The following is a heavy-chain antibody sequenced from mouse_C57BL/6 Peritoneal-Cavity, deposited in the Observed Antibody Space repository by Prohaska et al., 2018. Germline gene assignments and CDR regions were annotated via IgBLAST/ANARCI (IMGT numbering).Heavy chain of an antibody. D-gene: IGHD3-2*02. CDR2: INTYSGVP. J-gene: IGHJ2*01. CDR3: SRDSSVQPFDY. CDR1: GYTFTTYG. V-gene: IGHV9-3*01. Sequence: QIQLVQSGPELKKPGETVKISCKASGYTFTTYGMSWVKQAPGTGLKWMGRINTYSGVPTYADDLKGRFAFSLETSASTAYLQINILKNEDTATYFCSRDSSVQPFDYWGQGTALTVA.